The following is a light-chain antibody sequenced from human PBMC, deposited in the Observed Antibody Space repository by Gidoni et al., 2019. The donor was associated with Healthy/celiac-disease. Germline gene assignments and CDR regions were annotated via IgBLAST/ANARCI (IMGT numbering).Light chain of an antibody. CDR1: QSVSSY. J-gene: IGKJ3*01. CDR3: QQRSNWPPFT. Sequence: DIVLTQSPATLSLSPGESATLSCRSSQSVSSYLAWYQQKPGQAPRLLIYDASNRATGIPARFSGSGSGTDFTLTISSLEPEDFAVYYCQQRSNWPPFTFXHXTKVDIK. V-gene: IGKV3-11*01. CDR2: DAS.